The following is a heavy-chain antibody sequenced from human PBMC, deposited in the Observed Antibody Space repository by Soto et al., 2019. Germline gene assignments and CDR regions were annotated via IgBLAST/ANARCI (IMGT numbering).Heavy chain of an antibody. V-gene: IGHV4-59*01. Sequence: PSETLSLTCTVSNVSITSSYWNWIRQSPGKGLEWIGFVYYTGTTKYNPSLKSRVTISVDTSKNEFSLKLMSVTTADTGFYFCARDSAGRGPFDPWGPGTLVTVSS. CDR2: VYYTGTT. D-gene: IGHD1-26*01. CDR3: ARDSAGRGPFDP. J-gene: IGHJ5*01. CDR1: NVSITSSY.